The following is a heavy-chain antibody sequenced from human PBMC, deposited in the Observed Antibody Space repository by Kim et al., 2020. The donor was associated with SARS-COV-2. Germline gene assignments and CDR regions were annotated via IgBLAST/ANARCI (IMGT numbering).Heavy chain of an antibody. J-gene: IGHJ4*02. CDR3: ASGVATINNFDY. D-gene: IGHD5-12*01. V-gene: IGHV3-30*01. Sequence: YYADSVKGRFTISRDNSKNPLDLQMNSLRAEDTAVYYCASGVATINNFDYWGQGTLVTVSS.